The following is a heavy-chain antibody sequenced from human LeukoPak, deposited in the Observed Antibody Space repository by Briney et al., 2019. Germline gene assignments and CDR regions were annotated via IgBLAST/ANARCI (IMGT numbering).Heavy chain of an antibody. CDR1: GGSINSGGYY. CDR2: IYYSGST. CDR3: ARVPVEPYYYYGMDV. Sequence: SETLSLTCTVSGGSINSGGYYWSWIRQHPGKSLEWIGYIYYSGSTYYNPSLKSRVTISVDTPKTQFSLKLSSVTAADTAVYYCARVPVEPYYYYGMDVWGQGTTVTVSS. V-gene: IGHV4-31*03. J-gene: IGHJ6*02. D-gene: IGHD1-14*01.